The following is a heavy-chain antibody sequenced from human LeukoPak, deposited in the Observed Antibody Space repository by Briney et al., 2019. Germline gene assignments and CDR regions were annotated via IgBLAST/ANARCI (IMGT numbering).Heavy chain of an antibody. D-gene: IGHD3-22*01. Sequence: SETLSLTCTVSGGSISSSSYYWGWIRQPPGKGLEWIGSIYYSGSTYYNPSLKSRVTISVDTSKNQFSLNLSSVTAADTAVYYCAGLYYDSSGYYQICYFDYWGQGALVTVSS. CDR1: GGSISSSSYY. CDR2: IYYSGST. J-gene: IGHJ4*02. CDR3: AGLYYDSSGYYQICYFDY. V-gene: IGHV4-39*01.